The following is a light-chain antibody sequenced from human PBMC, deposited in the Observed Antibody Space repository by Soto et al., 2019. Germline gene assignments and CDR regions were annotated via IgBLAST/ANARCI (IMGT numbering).Light chain of an antibody. CDR3: QQYNNWPPIN. J-gene: IGKJ2*01. V-gene: IGKV3-15*01. Sequence: EIVITQSPATLSVSPGERATLSCRASQSVSSNLAWYQQKPGQAPRLLIYGASTRATGIPARFSGSGSGTKFTLTISSLXSEDFAVYYCQQYNNWPPINFGQGTKVDIK. CDR2: GAS. CDR1: QSVSSN.